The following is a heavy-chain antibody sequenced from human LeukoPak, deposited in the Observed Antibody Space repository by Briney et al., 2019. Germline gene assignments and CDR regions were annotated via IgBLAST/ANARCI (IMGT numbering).Heavy chain of an antibody. Sequence: SETLSLTCAVYGGSFSGYYWSWIHHPPGKGLERIGEINHSGSTNYNPSLKSRVTISVDTSKNQFSLKLSSVTAADTAVYYCARLTYYYDSSGYYDNWFDPWGQGTLVTVSS. J-gene: IGHJ5*02. CDR2: INHSGST. V-gene: IGHV4-34*01. D-gene: IGHD3-22*01. CDR1: GGSFSGYY. CDR3: ARLTYYYDSSGYYDNWFDP.